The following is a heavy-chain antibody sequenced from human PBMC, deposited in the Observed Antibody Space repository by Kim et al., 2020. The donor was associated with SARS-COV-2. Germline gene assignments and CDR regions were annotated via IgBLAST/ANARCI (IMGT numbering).Heavy chain of an antibody. J-gene: IGHJ6*03. D-gene: IGHD2-15*01. CDR3: ARTVLSRYYFYYMDV. Sequence: SGPTLVNPTQTLTLTCSFSGFSLSAHGMCVTWFRQSPGKAPEWLARIDWEDDKSYSLSLKTRLTVSKDSSEDQVVLRMTNMGPDDTATYFCARTVLSRYYFYYMDVWGTGTTVTVSS. V-gene: IGHV2-70*11. CDR2: IDWEDDK. CDR1: GFSLSAHGMC.